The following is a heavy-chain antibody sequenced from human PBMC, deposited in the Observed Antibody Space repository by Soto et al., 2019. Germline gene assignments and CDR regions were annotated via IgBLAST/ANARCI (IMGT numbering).Heavy chain of an antibody. D-gene: IGHD2-2*01. J-gene: IGHJ4*02. Sequence: GGSLRLSCETSGFIFRSYGMHWVRQAPGKGLEWVAVVWYDGSNKDYGESVKGRFTVSRDDSKNTLYLQMNDLRADDTAVYYCARVGYCTSTSSNCPFESWGQGTLVTVSS. CDR3: ARVGYCTSTSSNCPFES. V-gene: IGHV3-33*01. CDR1: GFIFRSYG. CDR2: VWYDGSNK.